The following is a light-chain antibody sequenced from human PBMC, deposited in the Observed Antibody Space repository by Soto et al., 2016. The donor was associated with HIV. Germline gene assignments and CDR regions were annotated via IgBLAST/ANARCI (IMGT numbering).Light chain of an antibody. Sequence: SYELIQAPSVSVSPGQTVSITCSGDKLGEKYACWYQQKSGQAPVLVIYQDTKRPSGIPERFSGSNSGNTATLTISGTQAMDEADYFCQTWDSSTAVFGGGTKLTVL. CDR1: KLGEKY. CDR3: QTWDSSTAV. J-gene: IGLJ2*01. V-gene: IGLV3-1*01. CDR2: QDT.